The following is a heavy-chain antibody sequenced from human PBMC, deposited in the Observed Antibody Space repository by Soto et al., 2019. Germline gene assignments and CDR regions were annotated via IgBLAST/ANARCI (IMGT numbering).Heavy chain of an antibody. CDR3: AITFQVLVGLYYYYYGMDV. D-gene: IGHD6-6*01. V-gene: IGHV1-69*13. CDR1: GGTFSSYA. Sequence: GASVKVSCKASGGTFSSYAISWVRQAPGQGLEWMGGIIPILGTANYAQKFQGRVTITADESTSTAYMELSSLRSEDTAVYYCAITFQVLVGLYYYYYGMDVWGQGTTVTVSS. CDR2: IIPILGTA. J-gene: IGHJ6*02.